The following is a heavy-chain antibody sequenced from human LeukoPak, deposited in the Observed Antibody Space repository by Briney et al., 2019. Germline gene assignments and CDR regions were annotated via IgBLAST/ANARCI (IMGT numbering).Heavy chain of an antibody. CDR3: ARAINVLQQLAN. CDR1: GGTFSSYA. Sequence: ASVKVSCKASGGTFSSYAISWVRQAPGQGLEWMGRIIPILGIANYAQKFQGRVTITADKSTSTAYMELSSLRSEDTAVYYCARAINVLQQLANWGQGTLVTVSS. V-gene: IGHV1-69*04. J-gene: IGHJ4*02. CDR2: IIPILGIA. D-gene: IGHD6-13*01.